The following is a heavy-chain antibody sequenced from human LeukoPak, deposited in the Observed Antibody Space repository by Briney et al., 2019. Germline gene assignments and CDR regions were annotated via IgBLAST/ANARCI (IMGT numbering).Heavy chain of an antibody. CDR3: ARPRVRGGNWFDP. D-gene: IGHD3-10*01. Sequence: SETLSLTCAVYGGSFSGYYWSWIRQPPGKGLEWIGEINHSGSTNYNPSLKSRVTISVDTSKNQFSLKLSSVTAADTAVYYCARPRVRGGNWFDPWGQGTLVTVSS. CDR2: INHSGST. CDR1: GGSFSGYY. J-gene: IGHJ5*02. V-gene: IGHV4-34*01.